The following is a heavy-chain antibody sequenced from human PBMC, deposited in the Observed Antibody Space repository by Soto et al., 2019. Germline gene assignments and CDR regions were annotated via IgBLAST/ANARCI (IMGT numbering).Heavy chain of an antibody. D-gene: IGHD2-2*01. J-gene: IGHJ3*02. Sequence: EVQLVESGGGLVQPGASLRLSCAASGFTFSNYWMSWVRQAPGKGLEWVANINQDESEKYYVGSVKGRFTISRDNAKNSLFLRMNSLRAEDTAVYYCAKYCSSSRCSDAFDIWGQGTVVTVSS. CDR3: AKYCSSSRCSDAFDI. V-gene: IGHV3-7*01. CDR1: GFTFSNYW. CDR2: INQDESEK.